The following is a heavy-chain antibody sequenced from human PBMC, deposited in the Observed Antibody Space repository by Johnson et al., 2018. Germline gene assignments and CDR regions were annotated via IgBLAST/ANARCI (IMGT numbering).Heavy chain of an antibody. V-gene: IGHV3-11*01. CDR3: AAWRGDSRDLEH. CDR2: RSRAGPI. J-gene: IGHJ1*01. Sequence: QVQLVQSGGALVEPGGSLRLSCAASGFTLSDYYLSWIRQAPGKGLDWVSYRSRAGPIYYGDSVRGRFTISRDNAKNSLYLQMNNLRAEDTAVYFCAAWRGDSRDLEHWGQGTLVTVSS. CDR1: GFTLSDYY. D-gene: IGHD3-16*01.